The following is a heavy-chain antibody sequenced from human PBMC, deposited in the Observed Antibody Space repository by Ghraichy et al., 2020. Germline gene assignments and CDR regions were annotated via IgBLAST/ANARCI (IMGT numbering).Heavy chain of an antibody. D-gene: IGHD4-17*01. CDR1: GFTFSSYW. CDR2: INQDGSET. J-gene: IGHJ4*02. Sequence: GGSLRLSCAASGFTFSSYWVSWVRRAPGKRLEWVANINQDGSETYYVDSVKGRFTISRDNAKNSLYLQMNTLRAEDTAVYYCAISSPVTTYGYWGQGTLVTVSS. CDR3: AISSPVTTYGY. V-gene: IGHV3-7*03.